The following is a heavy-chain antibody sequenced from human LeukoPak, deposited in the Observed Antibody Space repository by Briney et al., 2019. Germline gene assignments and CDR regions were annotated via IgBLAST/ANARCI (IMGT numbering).Heavy chain of an antibody. J-gene: IGHJ4*02. V-gene: IGHV3-73*01. CDR3: TSRYYYGSGSYSILFDY. CDR2: IRSKANSYAT. CDR1: GFTFSGSA. Sequence: GGSLRLSCAASGFTFSGSAMHWVRQASGKGLEWVGRIRSKANSYATAYAASVKGRFTISRDDSKNTAYLQMDSLKTEDTAVYYCTSRYYYGSGSYSILFDYWGQGTLVTVSS. D-gene: IGHD3-10*01.